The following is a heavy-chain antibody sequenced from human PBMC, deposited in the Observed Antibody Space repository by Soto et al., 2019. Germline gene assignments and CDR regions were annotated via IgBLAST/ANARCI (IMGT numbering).Heavy chain of an antibody. J-gene: IGHJ4*02. Sequence: GGSLRLSCAASGFTFSSYGIHWVRQAPGKGLEWVAIISYDGNNKYYADSVKGRFTISRDNSKNTVYLQMNSLRPEDTAVYYCAKDSADSSWYIYLFDYWGQGTLVTVSS. CDR2: ISYDGNNK. CDR3: AKDSADSSWYIYLFDY. V-gene: IGHV3-30*18. CDR1: GFTFSSYG. D-gene: IGHD6-13*01.